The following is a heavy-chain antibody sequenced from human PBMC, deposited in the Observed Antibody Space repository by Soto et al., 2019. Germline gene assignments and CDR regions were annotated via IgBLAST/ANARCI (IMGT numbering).Heavy chain of an antibody. CDR2: IYYSGST. J-gene: IGHJ4*02. Sequence: SETLSLTWTVSGGSISSYYWSWIRQPPGKGLEWIGYIYYSGSTNYNPSLKSRVTISVDTSKNQFSLKLSSVTAADTAVYYCARGLIQPFPLDYWGQGTLVTVSS. V-gene: IGHV4-59*01. D-gene: IGHD5-18*01. CDR3: ARGLIQPFPLDY. CDR1: GGSISSYY.